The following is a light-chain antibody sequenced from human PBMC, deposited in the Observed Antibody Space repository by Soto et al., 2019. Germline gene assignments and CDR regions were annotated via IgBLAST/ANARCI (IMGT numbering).Light chain of an antibody. CDR1: SSNIGAGYD. CDR2: GNS. CDR3: AAWDDGLFV. V-gene: IGLV1-40*01. Sequence: QSVLTQPPSVSGAPGQRVTISCTGSSSNIGAGYDVHWYQQLPGTAPKLLIYGNSNRPSGVPDRFSGSKSGTSASLAITGLLSEDEADYYCAAWDDGLFVFGSGTKLTVL. J-gene: IGLJ1*01.